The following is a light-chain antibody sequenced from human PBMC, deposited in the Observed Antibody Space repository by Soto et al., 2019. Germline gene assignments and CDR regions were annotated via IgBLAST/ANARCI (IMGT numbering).Light chain of an antibody. CDR3: QQSYSSPYT. J-gene: IGKJ2*01. Sequence: DTQMTQSPSSLSVSVGDRVTITCWASQSIASFLHWYQQKPGEAPQLLIYASFNLQSGVPSRFSGSVSGTDFTLTISSLQPEDFATYYCQQSYSSPYTFGQGTKVEIK. CDR1: QSIASF. V-gene: IGKV1-39*01. CDR2: ASF.